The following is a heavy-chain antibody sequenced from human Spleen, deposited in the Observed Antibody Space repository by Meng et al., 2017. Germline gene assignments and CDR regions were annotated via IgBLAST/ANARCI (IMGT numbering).Heavy chain of an antibody. D-gene: IGHD3-10*01. V-gene: IGHV1-2*06. J-gene: IGHJ4*02. Sequence: ASVKVFCKASGYTFTGYYMHWVRQAPGQGLEWMGRINPNSGGTNYAQKFQGRVTMTRDTSISTAYMELSRLRSDDTAVYYCAREYYYGSGNYLDYWGQGTLVTVSS. CDR2: INPNSGGT. CDR1: GYTFTGYY. CDR3: AREYYYGSGNYLDY.